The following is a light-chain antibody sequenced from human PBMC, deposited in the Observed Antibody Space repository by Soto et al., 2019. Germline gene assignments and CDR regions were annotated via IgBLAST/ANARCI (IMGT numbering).Light chain of an antibody. V-gene: IGKV3-11*01. CDR2: QTS. CDR3: QQRQSWPRT. CDR1: QYINTR. J-gene: IGKJ1*01. Sequence: EIVLTHSPGTLPLSPSDRVTLSCRASQYINTRLAWYQHRPGQAPRLLIYQTSIRAAGIPARFSASGTGTDFTLTISDVQPEDFAVYYCQQRQSWPRTFGQGTKVDI.